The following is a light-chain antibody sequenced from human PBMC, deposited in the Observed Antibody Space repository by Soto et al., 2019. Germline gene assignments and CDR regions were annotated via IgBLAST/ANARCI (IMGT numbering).Light chain of an antibody. V-gene: IGKV1-39*01. J-gene: IGKJ5*01. CDR2: AAS. Sequence: VGDRVPITCRSSQTISNFLNWYQQKPGKAPDLLIYAASSLQSGVPSRFSGSGSGTDFTLTISSLQPEDFATYYCQQSYNTPLTFGQGTRLEIK. CDR3: QQSYNTPLT. CDR1: QTISNF.